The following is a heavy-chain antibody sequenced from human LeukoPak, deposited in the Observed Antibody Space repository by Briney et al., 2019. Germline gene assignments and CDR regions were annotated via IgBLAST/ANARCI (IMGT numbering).Heavy chain of an antibody. CDR1: GGSFSGYY. J-gene: IGHJ4*02. CDR3: ARGRGYYDSSGYY. CDR2: INHSGST. V-gene: IGHV4-34*01. Sequence: KSSETLSLTCAVYGGSFSGYYWSWIRQPPGKGLEWIGEINHSGSTNYNPSLKSRVTISVDTSKNQFSLKLSSVTAADTAVYYCARGRGYYDSSGYYWGQGTLVTVSS. D-gene: IGHD3-22*01.